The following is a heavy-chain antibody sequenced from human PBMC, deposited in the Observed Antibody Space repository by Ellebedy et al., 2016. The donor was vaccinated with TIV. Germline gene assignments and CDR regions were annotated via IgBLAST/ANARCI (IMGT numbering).Heavy chain of an antibody. D-gene: IGHD1-26*01. Sequence: ASVKVSXXASGYIFTNYYIHWVRQAPGQGLEWMGIINTSGGRTTYAQKIQGRVTMTRDTSMNTVYMELSSLTSEDTAIYYCGRTNVLWEGVDYWGQGTLVTLSS. CDR3: GRTNVLWEGVDY. CDR2: INTSGGRT. CDR1: GYIFTNYY. J-gene: IGHJ4*02. V-gene: IGHV1-46*03.